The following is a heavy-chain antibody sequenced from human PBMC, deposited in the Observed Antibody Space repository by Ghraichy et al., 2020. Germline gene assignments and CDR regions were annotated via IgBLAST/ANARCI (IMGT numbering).Heavy chain of an antibody. V-gene: IGHV1-69*13. D-gene: IGHD3-22*01. CDR1: GGTFSSYA. J-gene: IGHJ4*02. Sequence: SVKVSCKASGGTFSSYAISWVRQAPGQGLEWMGGIIPIFGTANYAQKFQGRVTITADESTSTAYMELSSLRSEDTAVYYCARTRITMIALRGYFDYWGQGTLVTVSS. CDR3: ARTRITMIALRGYFDY. CDR2: IIPIFGTA.